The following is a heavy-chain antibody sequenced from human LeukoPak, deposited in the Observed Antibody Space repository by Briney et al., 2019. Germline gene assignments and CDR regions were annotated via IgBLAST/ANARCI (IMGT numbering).Heavy chain of an antibody. CDR3: ARDHYYTSGSPSFDY. V-gene: IGHV1-2*02. Sequence: ASVKVSCKASGYTFTGYYMHWVRQAPGQGLEWMGWISPSGGTDYAQKFQGRVTMTRDTSITTAYMELDSLRSDDTAVYYCARDHYYTSGSPSFDYWGQGTLVTVSS. CDR1: GYTFTGYY. CDR2: ISPSGGT. D-gene: IGHD3-10*01. J-gene: IGHJ4*02.